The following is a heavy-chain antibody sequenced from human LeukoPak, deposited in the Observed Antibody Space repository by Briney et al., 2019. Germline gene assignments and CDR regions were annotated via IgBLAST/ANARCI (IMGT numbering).Heavy chain of an antibody. CDR1: GFPFSSYA. CDR3: ARDSITMVRGVIHDWFDL. CDR2: ISYDGTNK. J-gene: IGHJ5*02. V-gene: IGHV3-30-3*01. Sequence: PGGSLRLSCAASGFPFSSYAMHWVRQAPGKGLEWVAVISYDGTNKYYADSVKGRFTISRDNSQNTLYLHMNSLRDEDTAVYYCARDSITMVRGVIHDWFDLWGQGTLVTVSS. D-gene: IGHD3-10*01.